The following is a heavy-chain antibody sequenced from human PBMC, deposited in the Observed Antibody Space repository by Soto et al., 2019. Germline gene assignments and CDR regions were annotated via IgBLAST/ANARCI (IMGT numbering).Heavy chain of an antibody. CDR3: ARTRYYYDSSGFDY. Sequence: SVGLSCAGSVFTCSSYGIHWVRQSPGKGLEWVAVIWYDGSNKYYADSVKGRFTISRDNSKNTLYLQMNSLRAEDTAVYYCARTRYYYDSSGFDYWGQGTLVTVSS. CDR2: IWYDGSNK. J-gene: IGHJ4*02. V-gene: IGHV3-33*01. D-gene: IGHD3-22*01. CDR1: VFTCSSYG.